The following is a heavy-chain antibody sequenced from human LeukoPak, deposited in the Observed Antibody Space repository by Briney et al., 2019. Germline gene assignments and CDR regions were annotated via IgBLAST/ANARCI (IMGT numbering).Heavy chain of an antibody. J-gene: IGHJ6*02. V-gene: IGHV3-7*03. CDR1: GFTFSSYW. Sequence: GGSLDPSCEASGFTFSSYWMGWFRQAPGKGRRGVANIKQDGSEKYYVDSVKGRFTISRDNAKNSLYLQMNSLRAEDTAVYYCARELYYYGMDVWGQGTTVTVSS. CDR2: IKQDGSEK. CDR3: ARELYYYGMDV.